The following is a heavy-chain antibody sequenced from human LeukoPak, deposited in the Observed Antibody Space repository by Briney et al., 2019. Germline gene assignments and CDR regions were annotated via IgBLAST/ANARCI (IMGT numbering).Heavy chain of an antibody. J-gene: IGHJ4*02. CDR1: GGSISNYY. CDR3: ARDKPNSSYIDY. V-gene: IGHV4-59*01. D-gene: IGHD6-6*01. Sequence: SETLSLTCIVSGGSISNYYWSWIRQPPGRGLEWIGYIYYSGSTSYNLSLRSRAAISVDKSKNQFYMRLSSVTDADTAVYYCARDKPNSSYIDYWGQGTLVTVSS. CDR2: IYYSGST.